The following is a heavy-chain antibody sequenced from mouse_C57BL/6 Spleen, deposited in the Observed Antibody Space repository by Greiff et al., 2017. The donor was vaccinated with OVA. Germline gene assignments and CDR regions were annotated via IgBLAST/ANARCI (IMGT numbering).Heavy chain of an antibody. V-gene: IGHV5-4*03. CDR2: ISDGGSYT. J-gene: IGHJ1*03. CDR3: ARYYYGSYWYFDG. Sequence: EVKLVESGGGLVKPGGSLKLSCAASGFTFSSYAMSWVRQTPEKRLEWVATISDGGSYTYYPDNVKGRFTISRDNAKNNLYLQMSHLKSEDTAMYYCARYYYGSYWYFDGWGTGTTVTVAS. D-gene: IGHD1-1*01. CDR1: GFTFSSYA.